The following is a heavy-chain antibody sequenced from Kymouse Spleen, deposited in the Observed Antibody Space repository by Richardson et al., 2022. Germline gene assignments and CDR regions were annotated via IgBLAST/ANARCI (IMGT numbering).Heavy chain of an antibody. V-gene: IGHV4-61*01. Sequence: QVQLQESGPGLVKPSETLSLTCTVSGGSVSSGSYYWSWIRQPPGKGLEWIGYIYYSGSTNYNPSLKSRVTISVDTSKNQFSLKLSSVTAADTAVYYCARMGYCTNGVCYTGLFDYWGQGTLVTVSS. D-gene: IGHD2-8*01. CDR2: IYYSGST. CDR1: GGSVSSGSYY. J-gene: IGHJ4*02. CDR3: ARMGYCTNGVCYTGLFDY.